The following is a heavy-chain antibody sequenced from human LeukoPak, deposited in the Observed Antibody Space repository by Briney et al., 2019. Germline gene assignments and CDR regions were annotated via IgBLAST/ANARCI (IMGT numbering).Heavy chain of an antibody. CDR2: ISGSGGST. J-gene: IGHJ4*02. D-gene: IGHD6-13*01. V-gene: IGHV3-23*01. CDR3: ARVIRAAPGKGYFDY. CDR1: GFIFRTYA. Sequence: PGGSLRLSCATSGFIFRTYALSWVRQAPGKGREWASSISGSGGSTYHADSVKGRFTISRDSSKNTLYLQMNSLRAEDTAIYYCARVIRAAPGKGYFDYWGQGTLVTVSS.